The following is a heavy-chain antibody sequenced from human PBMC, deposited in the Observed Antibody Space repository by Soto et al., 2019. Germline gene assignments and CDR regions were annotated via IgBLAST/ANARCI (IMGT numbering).Heavy chain of an antibody. CDR2: IGESGTPT. J-gene: IGHJ6*02. Sequence: EVQLLESGGGLVQPGGSLRLSCAASGFTFSSYAMKWVRQAPGKGLEWVSLIGESGTPTYYPASVKGRFTISKDNSGNTLFVEMYSLRAEDTAVYYCARYIPGVRYYGMDVWGQGTTVTVSS. D-gene: IGHD5-18*01. CDR3: ARYIPGVRYYGMDV. V-gene: IGHV3-23*01. CDR1: GFTFSSYA.